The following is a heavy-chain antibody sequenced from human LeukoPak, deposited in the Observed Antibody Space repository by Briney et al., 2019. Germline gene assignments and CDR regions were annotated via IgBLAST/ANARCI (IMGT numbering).Heavy chain of an antibody. CDR1: GGSISSYY. V-gene: IGHV4-4*07. D-gene: IGHD3-22*01. CDR3: ARSLLTGYDSSGYSYYFDY. J-gene: IGHJ4*02. CDR2: IYTSGST. Sequence: SETLSLTCTASGGSISSYYWSWIRQPAGKGLEWIGRIYTSGSTNYNPSLKSRVTMSVDTSKNQFSLKLSSVTAADTAVYYCARSLLTGYDSSGYSYYFDYWGQGTLVTVSS.